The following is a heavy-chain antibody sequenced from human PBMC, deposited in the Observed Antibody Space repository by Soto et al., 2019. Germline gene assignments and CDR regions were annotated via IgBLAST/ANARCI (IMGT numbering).Heavy chain of an antibody. J-gene: IGHJ4*02. CDR1: GGSFRGYY. Sequence: QVQLQQWGAGLLKPSETLSLTCAVYGGSFRGYYWSWIRQPPGKGLEWIGEINHSGSTNYNPSLKSRVTISVDTSKNQFSLKLSSVTAADTAVYYCARYMVRRFFDYWGQGTLVTVSS. CDR3: ARYMVRRFFDY. V-gene: IGHV4-34*01. CDR2: INHSGST. D-gene: IGHD3-10*01.